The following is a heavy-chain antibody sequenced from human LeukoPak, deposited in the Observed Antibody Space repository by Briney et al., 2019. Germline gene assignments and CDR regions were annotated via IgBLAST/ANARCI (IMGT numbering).Heavy chain of an antibody. CDR1: GGTFSSYA. D-gene: IGHD5-24*01. CDR2: IIPMFGTA. Sequence: GASVKVSCTASGGTFSSYAISWVRQAPGRGLEWMGGIIPMFGTAKYAQKFQGRVTITADESTSTAYMELRSLRFEDTAVYYCASSLSRQDGYNLSWGQGTLVTVSS. CDR3: ASSLSRQDGYNLS. V-gene: IGHV1-69*01. J-gene: IGHJ5*02.